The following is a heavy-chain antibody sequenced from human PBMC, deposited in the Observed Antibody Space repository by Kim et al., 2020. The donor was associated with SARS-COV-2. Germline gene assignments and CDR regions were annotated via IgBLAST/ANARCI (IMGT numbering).Heavy chain of an antibody. CDR3: SSTYDYGDYTLGY. J-gene: IGHJ4*02. CDR1: GFTVSSNY. D-gene: IGHD4-17*01. Sequence: GGSLRLSCAASGFTVSSNYMSWVRQAPGKGLEWVSVIYSGSSTYYADSVKGRFTISRDNSKNTLYLPMNILRAEDTAVYYFSSTYDYGDYTLGYWGQGT. CDR2: IYSGSST. V-gene: IGHV3-53*01.